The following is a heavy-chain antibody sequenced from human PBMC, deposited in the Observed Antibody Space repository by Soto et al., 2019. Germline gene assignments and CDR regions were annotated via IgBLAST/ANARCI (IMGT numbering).Heavy chain of an antibody. J-gene: IGHJ5*02. V-gene: IGHV1-69*13. D-gene: IGHD3-22*01. CDR3: ARPTRFYYDSSGQSAWFDP. CDR2: IIPIFGTA. Sequence: GASVKVSCKASGYTFSSYAISWVRQAPGRGLEWMGGIIPIFGTANYAQKFQGRVTITADESTTTAYMELSSLRSEDTAVYYCARPTRFYYDSSGQSAWFDPWGQGTLVTVSS. CDR1: GYTFSSYA.